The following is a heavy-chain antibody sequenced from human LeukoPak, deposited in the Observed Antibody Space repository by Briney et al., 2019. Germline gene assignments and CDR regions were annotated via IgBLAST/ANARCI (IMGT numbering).Heavy chain of an antibody. CDR3: ARRTEAYYYYMDV. D-gene: IGHD1-1*01. CDR2: INHSGST. Sequence: SETLSLTCAVYGGSFSGYYWSCIRQPPGKGLEWIGEINHSGSTNYNPSLKSRVTISVDTSKDQFSLKLSSVTAADTAVYYCARRTEAYYYYMDVWGKGTTVTVSS. CDR1: GGSFSGYY. V-gene: IGHV4-34*01. J-gene: IGHJ6*03.